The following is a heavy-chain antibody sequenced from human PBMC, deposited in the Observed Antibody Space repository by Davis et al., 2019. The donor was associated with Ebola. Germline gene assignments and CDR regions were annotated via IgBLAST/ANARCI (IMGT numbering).Heavy chain of an antibody. CDR1: GYTFTGYY. CDR3: AQQHGSGSYRDGMDV. Sequence: SVKVSCKASGYTFTGYYIHWVRQAPGQGLEWMGGIIPIFGTANYAQKFQGRVTITADESTSTAYMELSRLRSDDTAVYYCAQQHGSGSYRDGMDVWGQGTTVTVSS. J-gene: IGHJ6*02. CDR2: IIPIFGTA. D-gene: IGHD3-10*01. V-gene: IGHV1-69*13.